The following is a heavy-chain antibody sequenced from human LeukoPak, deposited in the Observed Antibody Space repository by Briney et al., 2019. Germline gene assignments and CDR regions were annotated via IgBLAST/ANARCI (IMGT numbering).Heavy chain of an antibody. J-gene: IGHJ4*02. CDR3: ARGLLATIPYFDY. CDR2: INPNSGAT. V-gene: IGHV1-2*02. CDR1: GYTFTGYY. Sequence: ASVKVSCKASGYTFTGYYMHWVRHAPGQGLEWMGWINPNSGATNCAQKFQGRVTMTRDTSVSTAYMELSRLGSDDTALYYCARGLLATIPYFDYWGQGTLVTVSS. D-gene: IGHD5-12*01.